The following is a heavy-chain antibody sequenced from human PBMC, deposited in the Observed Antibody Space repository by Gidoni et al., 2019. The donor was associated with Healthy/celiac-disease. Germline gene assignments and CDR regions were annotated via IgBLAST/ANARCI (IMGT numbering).Heavy chain of an antibody. V-gene: IGHV3-66*01. Sequence: EVQLVESGGGLVQPGGSLSLSCAASGFTVSSNYMSWVRQAPGKGLEWVSVIYSGGSTYYADSVKGRFTISRDNSKNTLYLQMNSLRAEDTAVYYCARAYYDSSGYTGHDAFDIWGQGTMVTVSS. D-gene: IGHD3-22*01. J-gene: IGHJ3*02. CDR2: IYSGGST. CDR3: ARAYYDSSGYTGHDAFDI. CDR1: GFTVSSNY.